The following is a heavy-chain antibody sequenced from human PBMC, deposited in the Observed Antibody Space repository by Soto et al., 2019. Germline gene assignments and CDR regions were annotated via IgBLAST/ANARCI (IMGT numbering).Heavy chain of an antibody. D-gene: IGHD6-6*01. CDR1: GFTFSSYA. Sequence: QVQLVESGGGVVQPGRSLRLSCAASGFTFSSYAMHWVRQAPGKGLEWVAVISYDGSNKYYADSVKGRFTISRDNSKNTLYLQMNSLRAEDTAVYYCARAPEYSSPTGKRRWFDPWGQGTLVTVSS. V-gene: IGHV3-30-3*01. J-gene: IGHJ5*02. CDR3: ARAPEYSSPTGKRRWFDP. CDR2: ISYDGSNK.